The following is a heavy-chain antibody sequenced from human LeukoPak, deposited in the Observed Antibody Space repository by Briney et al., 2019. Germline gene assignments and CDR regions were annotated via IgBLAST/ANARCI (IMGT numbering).Heavy chain of an antibody. Sequence: SETLSLTCVVSGGSISSSDWWSWVRQPPGKGLEWIGEIYHSGSTNYNPSLKSRVTMSVDTSKNQFSLKLSSVTAAVTAVYYCARFAGGLPIDYWGQGTLVTVSS. CDR1: GGSISSSDW. CDR2: IYHSGST. V-gene: IGHV4-4*02. J-gene: IGHJ4*02. D-gene: IGHD1-26*01. CDR3: ARFAGGLPIDY.